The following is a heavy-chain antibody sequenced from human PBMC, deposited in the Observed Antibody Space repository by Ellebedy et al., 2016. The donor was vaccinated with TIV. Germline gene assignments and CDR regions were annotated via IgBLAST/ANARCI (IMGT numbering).Heavy chain of an antibody. V-gene: IGHV1-2*02. J-gene: IGHJ4*02. Sequence: ASVKVSCXASGYTFTGYYMHWVRQAPGQGLEWMGWINPNSGGTNYAQKFQGRVTMTRDTSISTAYMELSRLRSDDTAVYYCARELRIIAVAGTTFGYWGQGTLVTVSS. CDR1: GYTFTGYY. CDR2: INPNSGGT. D-gene: IGHD6-19*01. CDR3: ARELRIIAVAGTTFGY.